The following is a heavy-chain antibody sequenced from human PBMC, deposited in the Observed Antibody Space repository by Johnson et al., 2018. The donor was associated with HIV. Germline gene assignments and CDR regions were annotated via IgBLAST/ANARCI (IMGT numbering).Heavy chain of an antibody. D-gene: IGHD3-10*01. V-gene: IGHV3-33*05. J-gene: IGHJ3*02. CDR3: ARGTITMIRGVIGLDI. CDR2: ISYAGSNK. CDR1: GFTFSSYG. Sequence: QVQLVESGGGVVQPGGSLRLSCVASGFTFSSYGMHWVRQAPGKGLEWVAVISYAGSNKYYADSVRGRFTISGDTSTNTLHLQMHSLTAEDTALYYCARGTITMIRGVIGLDIWGQGTMVTVSS.